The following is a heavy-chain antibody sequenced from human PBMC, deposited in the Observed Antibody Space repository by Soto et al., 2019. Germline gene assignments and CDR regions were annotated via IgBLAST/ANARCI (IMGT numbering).Heavy chain of an antibody. Sequence: QAQLVQSGVEVKKPGASVKVSCKASGYTFTSYGINWVRQAPGQGLEWLGWISPYNDDTKYAQKLQGRVTMTTDTSSRTAYMALRSLSSDDTAVYFCARGCYYDSSGSRNYHYYGMDVWGQGTTVTVSS. J-gene: IGHJ6*02. V-gene: IGHV1-18*01. D-gene: IGHD3-22*01. CDR1: GYTFTSYG. CDR3: ARGCYYDSSGSRNYHYYGMDV. CDR2: ISPYNDDT.